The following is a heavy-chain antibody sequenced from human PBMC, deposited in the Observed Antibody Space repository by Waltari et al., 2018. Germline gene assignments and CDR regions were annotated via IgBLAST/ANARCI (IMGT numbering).Heavy chain of an antibody. Sequence: LVQSGAEVKKPGASLKVSCKASGYPFPGYAILWVRQAPGQGLEWMGRINPKNGDTHYAQNFQGRVALTTDTSTNTAFMELQRLRSDDTAVYYCLRDSSGSHFDYWGQGTLVTVSS. J-gene: IGHJ4*02. CDR3: LRDSSGSHFDY. V-gene: IGHV1-2*06. CDR1: GYPFPGYA. CDR2: INPKNGDT. D-gene: IGHD3-22*01.